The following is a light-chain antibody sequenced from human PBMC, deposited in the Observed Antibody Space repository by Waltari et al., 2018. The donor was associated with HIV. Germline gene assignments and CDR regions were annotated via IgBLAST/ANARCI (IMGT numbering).Light chain of an antibody. CDR2: SNN. CDR3: ASWNDTLDGVV. CDR1: SSNIGSHT. Sequence: QSVLTQPPSASGTPGQRVTIPCSGSSSNIGSHTVNWYQQLPGTAPKFLIYSNNQRPSGVPDRFSGSKSGTSASLAITGLQSDDEADYYCASWNDTLDGVVFGGGTKLTVL. J-gene: IGLJ2*01. V-gene: IGLV1-44*01.